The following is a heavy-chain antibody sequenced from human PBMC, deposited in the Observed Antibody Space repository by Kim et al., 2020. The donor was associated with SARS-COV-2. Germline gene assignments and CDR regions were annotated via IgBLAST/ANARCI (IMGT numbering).Heavy chain of an antibody. D-gene: IGHD2-2*01. CDR2: SGNP. J-gene: IGHJ4*02. CDR3: ARMYDYAPY. Sequence: SGNPHYNPSLKSRVTMSLDTSRNQFSLKLRSVTAADTAVYYCARMYDYAPYWGQGALVTVSS. V-gene: IGHV4-59*01.